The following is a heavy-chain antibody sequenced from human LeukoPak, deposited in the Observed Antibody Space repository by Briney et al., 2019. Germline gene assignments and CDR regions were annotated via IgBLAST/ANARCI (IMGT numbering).Heavy chain of an antibody. CDR3: ARGLHYYGSGSYYNWFDP. CDR2: IYTSGST. J-gene: IGHJ5*02. Sequence: PSETLSLTCTVSGGSISSGSYYWSWIRQPAGKGLEWIGRIYTSGSTNYNPSLKSRVTISVDTSKNQFSLKLSSVTAADTAVYYCARGLHYYGSGSYYNWFDPWGQGTLVTVSS. D-gene: IGHD3-10*01. CDR1: GGSISSGSYY. V-gene: IGHV4-61*02.